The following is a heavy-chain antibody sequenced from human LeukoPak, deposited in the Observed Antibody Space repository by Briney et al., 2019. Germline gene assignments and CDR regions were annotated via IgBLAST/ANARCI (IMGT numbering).Heavy chain of an antibody. CDR1: GFTFINSW. V-gene: IGHV3-7*01. Sequence: PGGSLRLSCAASGFTFINSWMSWVRQAPGKGLEWVAKIKRDGSEKHYVDSVKGRFTISRDNAKSSLFLQMNSFRAEDTAVYYCEGSAGYLGQGTLVTVSS. CDR2: IKRDGSEK. CDR3: EGSAGY. J-gene: IGHJ4*02.